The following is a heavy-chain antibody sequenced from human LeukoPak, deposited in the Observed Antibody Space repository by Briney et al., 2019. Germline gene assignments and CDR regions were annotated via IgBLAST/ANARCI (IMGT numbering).Heavy chain of an antibody. CDR3: ARGRRVDFYYYGMDV. CDR2: INHNGNVN. J-gene: IGHJ6*02. V-gene: IGHV3-7*03. Sequence: GGSLRLSCAASGFTFSSYWMNWARQAPGKGLEWVASINHNGNVNYYVDSVKGRFTISRDNAKNSLYLQMSNLRAEDTAVYFCARGRRVDFYYYGMDVWGQGTTVTVSS. D-gene: IGHD3-3*01. CDR1: GFTFSSYW.